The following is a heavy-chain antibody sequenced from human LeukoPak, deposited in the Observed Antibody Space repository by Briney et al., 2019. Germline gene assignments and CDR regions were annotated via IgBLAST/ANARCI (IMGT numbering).Heavy chain of an antibody. CDR1: GGSISSGGYS. J-gene: IGHJ1*01. V-gene: IGHV4-30-2*01. CDR2: IYHSGST. D-gene: IGHD3-22*01. CDR3: ARGSGRITMIVVARAEYFQH. Sequence: PSETLSLTCAVSGGSISSGGYSWSWIRQPPGKGLEWIGYIYHSGSTYYNPSLKSRVTISVDRSKNQFSLKLSSVTAADTAVYYCARGSGRITMIVVARAEYFQHWGQGTLVTVSS.